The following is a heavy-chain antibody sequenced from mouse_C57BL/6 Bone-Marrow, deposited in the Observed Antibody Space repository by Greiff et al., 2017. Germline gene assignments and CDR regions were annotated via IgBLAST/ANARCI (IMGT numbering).Heavy chain of an antibody. V-gene: IGHV1-69*01. Sequence: QVQLQQPGAELVMPGASVKLSCKASGYTFTSYWMHWVKQRPGQGLEWIGEIDPSDSYTNYNQKFKGKSTLTVDKSSSTAYMQLSSLTSEDSAVDYCSRDCGNNFCFDYWGQGTTVTVSS. D-gene: IGHD1-1*01. CDR1: GYTFTSYW. CDR2: IDPSDSYT. J-gene: IGHJ2*01. CDR3: SRDCGNNFCFDY.